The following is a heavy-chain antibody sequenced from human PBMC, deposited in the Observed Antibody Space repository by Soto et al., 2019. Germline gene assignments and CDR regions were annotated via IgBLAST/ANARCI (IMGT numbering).Heavy chain of an antibody. Sequence: SETLSLTCTVSGVSVSSGSYYWSWIRQPPGKGLEWIGYIYYSGSTNYNPSLKSRVTISVDTSKNQFSLKLSSVTAADTAVYYCARVQVGNYFDYWGQGTLVTVSS. CDR2: IYYSGST. J-gene: IGHJ4*02. D-gene: IGHD1-1*01. CDR1: GVSVSSGSYY. V-gene: IGHV4-61*01. CDR3: ARVQVGNYFDY.